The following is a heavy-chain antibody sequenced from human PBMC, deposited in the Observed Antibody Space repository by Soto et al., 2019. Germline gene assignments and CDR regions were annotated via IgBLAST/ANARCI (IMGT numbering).Heavy chain of an antibody. Sequence: GESLKISCKGSGYSFTSYWIGWVRQMPGKGLEWMGIIYPGDSDTRYSPSFQGQVTISADKSISTAYLQWSSLKASDTAMYYCATTAPPISGYCSSTSCYAFDIWGQGTMVTVSS. V-gene: IGHV5-51*01. CDR1: GYSFTSYW. J-gene: IGHJ3*02. CDR3: ATTAPPISGYCSSTSCYAFDI. D-gene: IGHD2-2*01. CDR2: IYPGDSDT.